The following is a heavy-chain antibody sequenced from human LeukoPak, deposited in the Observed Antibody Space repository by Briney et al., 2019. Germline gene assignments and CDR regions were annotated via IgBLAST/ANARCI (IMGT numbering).Heavy chain of an antibody. D-gene: IGHD4-17*01. CDR1: GGSVSSGGYY. Sequence: PSQNLSLTCTVSGGSVSSGGYYWSWIRQHPGKGLEWIGYIYYSGSTYYNPSLKSRVTISVGTSKNQFSLKLSSVTAADTAVYYCARDRGPDYGDYADYYYYGMDVWGQGTTVTVSS. CDR2: IYYSGST. CDR3: ARDRGPDYGDYADYYYYGMDV. V-gene: IGHV4-31*03. J-gene: IGHJ6*02.